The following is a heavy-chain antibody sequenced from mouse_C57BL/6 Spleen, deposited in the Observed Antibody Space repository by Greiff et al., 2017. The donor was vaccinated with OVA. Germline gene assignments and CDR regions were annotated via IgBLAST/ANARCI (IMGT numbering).Heavy chain of an antibody. Sequence: QVQLQQSGAELVRPGASVKLSCKASGYTFTDYYINWVKQRPGQGLEWIARIYPGSGNTYYNEKFKGKATLTAEKSSSTAYMQLSSLTSEDSAVYFCARYHLLEDYYAMDYWGQGTSVTVSS. CDR3: ARYHLLEDYYAMDY. V-gene: IGHV1-76*01. CDR2: IYPGSGNT. CDR1: GYTFTDYY. D-gene: IGHD1-1*01. J-gene: IGHJ4*01.